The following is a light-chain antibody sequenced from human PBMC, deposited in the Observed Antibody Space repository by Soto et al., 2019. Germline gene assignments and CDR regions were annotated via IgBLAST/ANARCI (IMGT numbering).Light chain of an antibody. CDR2: EVS. J-gene: IGLJ3*02. Sequence: QSALTQPASVSGSPGQSITISCTGTSSDVGHYNYVSWYQQHPGKAPTLMISEVSDRPSGVSDRFSGSTSGNTGSLTISGLLAEDEADYYCCSYSITRTWLFGGGTQLTVL. V-gene: IGLV2-14*01. CDR1: SSDVGHYNY. CDR3: CSYSITRTWL.